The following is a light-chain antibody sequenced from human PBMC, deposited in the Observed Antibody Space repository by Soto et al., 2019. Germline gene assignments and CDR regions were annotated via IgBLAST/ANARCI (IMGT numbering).Light chain of an antibody. Sequence: DIQMTQSPSTLSASVGDRVTITCRASQSVSTWVAWYQQKQGRVPKPLIYAVSTLESGVPSRFSGSGSGSEFTLTIAGLQPDDFASYYCQQYNGYSETFGQGTKLEIK. J-gene: IGKJ2*01. V-gene: IGKV1-5*03. CDR1: QSVSTW. CDR3: QQYNGYSET. CDR2: AVS.